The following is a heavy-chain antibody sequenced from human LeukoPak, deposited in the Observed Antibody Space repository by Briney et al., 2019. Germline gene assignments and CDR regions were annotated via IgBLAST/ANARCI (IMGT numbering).Heavy chain of an antibody. D-gene: IGHD2-2*02. J-gene: IGHJ6*03. CDR1: GGTFSSYA. V-gene: IGHV1-69*05. CDR2: IIPIFGTA. CDR3: ARLYQLLYEGYYYYYMDV. Sequence: SVKVSCKAPGGTFSSYAISWVRQAPGQGLEWMGGIIPIFGTANYAQKFQGRVTITTDESTSTAYMELSSLRSEDTAVYYCARLYQLLYEGYYYYYMDVWGKGTTVTVSS.